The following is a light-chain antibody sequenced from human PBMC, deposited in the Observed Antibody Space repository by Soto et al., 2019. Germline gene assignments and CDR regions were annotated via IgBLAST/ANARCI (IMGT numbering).Light chain of an antibody. J-gene: IGKJ3*01. V-gene: IGKV1-5*03. CDR3: QQYNSYSPPPFT. CDR1: QSISSW. CDR2: KAS. Sequence: DIQMTQSPSTLSASVGDRVTITCRASQSISSWLAWYQQKPGKAPKLLIYKASSLESGVPSRFSGSGSGTEFTLTISSLQPDDFATYYCQQYNSYSPPPFTFGPGTKVDIK.